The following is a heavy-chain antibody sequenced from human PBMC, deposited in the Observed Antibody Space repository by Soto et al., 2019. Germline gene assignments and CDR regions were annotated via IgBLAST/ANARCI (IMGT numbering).Heavy chain of an antibody. V-gene: IGHV3-30-3*01. J-gene: IGHJ6*02. CDR3: ARVPNSGSYYAPVDYYYGMDV. CDR1: GFTFSSYA. CDR2: ISYDGSNK. D-gene: IGHD1-26*01. Sequence: QVQLVESGGGVVQPGRSLRLSCAASGFTFSSYAMHWVRQAPGKGLEWVAVISYDGSNKYYADSVKGRLTISRDNSKNTLELQMNSLRAEDTAVYYCARVPNSGSYYAPVDYYYGMDVWGQGTTVTVSS.